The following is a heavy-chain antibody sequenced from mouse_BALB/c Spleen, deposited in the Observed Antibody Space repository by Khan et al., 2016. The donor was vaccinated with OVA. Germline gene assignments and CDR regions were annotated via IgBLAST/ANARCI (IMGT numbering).Heavy chain of an antibody. Sequence: QIQLVQSGPELKKPGETVKISCKASGYTFTDYGVNWVKQAPGKGLNWMGHINTYTGEPTYADDFKGRFAFSLETSARTAFLQINDLKTEDTATYFCARSPTWFIYWGQGTLVTVSA. CDR3: ARSPTWFIY. J-gene: IGHJ3*01. V-gene: IGHV9-3-1*01. CDR1: GYTFTDYG. CDR2: INTYTGEP.